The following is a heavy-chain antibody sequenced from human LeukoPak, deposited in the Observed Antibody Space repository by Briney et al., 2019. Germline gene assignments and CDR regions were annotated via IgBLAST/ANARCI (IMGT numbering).Heavy chain of an antibody. V-gene: IGHV3-20*04. CDR3: ARSVAASRDY. J-gene: IGHJ4*02. D-gene: IGHD2-15*01. Sequence: GSLSLSCAASGFPFDDYGMSWVRQAPGKGLEWVSGINWNGGSTGYADSVKGRFTISRDNAKNSLYLQMNSLRAEDTALYYCARSVAASRDYWGQGTLVTVSS. CDR2: INWNGGST. CDR1: GFPFDDYG.